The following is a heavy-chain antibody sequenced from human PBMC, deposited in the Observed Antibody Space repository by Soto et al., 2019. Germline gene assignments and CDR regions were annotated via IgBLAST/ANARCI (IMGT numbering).Heavy chain of an antibody. CDR3: ARDPGIAAARKAFLRDIRGMDV. D-gene: IGHD6-13*01. Sequence: QVQLQESGPGLVKPSETLSLTCTVSGGSISSYYWSWIRQPPGKGLEWIGSIYYSGSTNYNPSLTSRVTISVDTSKTQFSLKLSSVTAADTAVYYCARDPGIAAARKAFLRDIRGMDVWGQGTTVTVSS. V-gene: IGHV4-59*01. CDR2: IYYSGST. CDR1: GGSISSYY. J-gene: IGHJ6*02.